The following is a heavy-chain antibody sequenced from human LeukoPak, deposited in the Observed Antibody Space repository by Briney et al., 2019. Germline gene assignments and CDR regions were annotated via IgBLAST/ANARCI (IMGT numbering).Heavy chain of an antibody. D-gene: IGHD6-13*01. J-gene: IGHJ5*02. CDR3: ARAGYSSSINWFDP. CDR2: IYYSGST. CDR1: GGSISSSNHY. V-gene: IGHV4-39*01. Sequence: PSETLSLTCTVSGGSISSSNHYWGWIRQPPGKGLEWIGGIYYSGSTYYNPSLKSRVIVSVDTSRNQFSLKLNTVTAADTAVYYCARAGYSSSINWFDPWGQGTLVTVSS.